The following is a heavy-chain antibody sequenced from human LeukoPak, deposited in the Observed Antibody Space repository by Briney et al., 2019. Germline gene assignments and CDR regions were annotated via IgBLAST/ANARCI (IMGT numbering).Heavy chain of an antibody. D-gene: IGHD6-19*01. Sequence: SQTLSLTCVVSGDSVSSKNGAWNWIRQSPSRGLEWLGRTYYRSKWYNEYAESMEGRMTISQDTSKNQYSLHLNSAPPDDTAVYYCARDFGTTGWHTFDYWGQGTLVTVSS. CDR3: ARDFGTTGWHTFDY. V-gene: IGHV6-1*01. CDR2: TYYRSKWYN. CDR1: GDSVSSKNGA. J-gene: IGHJ4*02.